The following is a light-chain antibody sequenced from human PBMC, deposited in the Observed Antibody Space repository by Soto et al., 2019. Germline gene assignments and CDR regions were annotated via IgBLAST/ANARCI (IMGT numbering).Light chain of an antibody. J-gene: IGKJ1*01. V-gene: IGKV2-28*01. Sequence: DIVMTQSPLSLPVTPGEPASISCRSSQSLLHSNGYNDLDWYLQKPGQSPQLLIYLGSNRASGLADRFSGSGSGLDFTLKISRVEAEHVAVYYCMQALQTPLAFGQGTKVEIK. CDR3: MQALQTPLA. CDR2: LGS. CDR1: QSLLHSNGYND.